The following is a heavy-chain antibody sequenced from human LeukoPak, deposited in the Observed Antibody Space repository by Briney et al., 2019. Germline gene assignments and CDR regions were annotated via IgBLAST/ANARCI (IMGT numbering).Heavy chain of an antibody. CDR1: GYTFTSYA. V-gene: IGHV1-3*01. CDR2: INAGNGNT. CDR3: ARDRAPNGDYVFGVAY. D-gene: IGHD4-17*01. J-gene: IGHJ4*02. Sequence: GASVKVSCKASGYTFTSYAMNWVRQAPGQRLEWMGWINAGNGNTKYSQKFQGRVTIKRDTFANTAYMELSSLRSEDTAVYYCARDRAPNGDYVFGVAYWGQGTLVTVSS.